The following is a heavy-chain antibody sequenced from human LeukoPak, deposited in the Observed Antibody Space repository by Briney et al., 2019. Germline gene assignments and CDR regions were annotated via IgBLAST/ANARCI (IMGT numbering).Heavy chain of an antibody. CDR1: GGSISGFY. V-gene: IGHV4-59*01. CDR2: IHNSGST. Sequence: SETLSLTCTVSGGSISGFYWSWIRQAPGEGLEWIGYIHNSGSTNYNPSLESRVTMSVDTSKNQIFLKLSSVTAADTAVYYCAREMNYYDSTGYYLHYFEYWGQGTLVTVSS. D-gene: IGHD3-22*01. CDR3: AREMNYYDSTGYYLHYFEY. J-gene: IGHJ4*02.